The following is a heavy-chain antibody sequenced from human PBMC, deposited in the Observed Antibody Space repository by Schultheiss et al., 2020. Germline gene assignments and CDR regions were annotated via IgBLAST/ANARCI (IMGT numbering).Heavy chain of an antibody. CDR2: ISSSSSTI. D-gene: IGHD6-13*01. J-gene: IGHJ6*02. CDR1: GLTFSCCS. CDR3: ARDPPLVYLAAADTYYYYGMDV. Sequence: GGSLRLSCAASGLTFSCCSMNWVRQAPGKGLEWVSYISSSSSTIYYADSVKGRFTISRDNAKNSLYLQMNSLRAEDTAVYYCARDPPLVYLAAADTYYYYGMDVWGQGTTVNVYS. V-gene: IGHV3-48*01.